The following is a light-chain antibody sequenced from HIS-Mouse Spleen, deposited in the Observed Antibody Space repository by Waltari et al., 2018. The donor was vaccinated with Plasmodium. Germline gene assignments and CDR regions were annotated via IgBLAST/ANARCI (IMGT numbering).Light chain of an antibody. J-gene: IGLJ1*01. Sequence: QSALTQPRSVSGSPGQSVTISCPGTSSDVGGYNYVSWYQQHPGKAPKLRIYDVSKRPSGVPDRFSGSKSGNTASLTISGLQAEDEADYYCCSYAGSYTYVFGTGTKVTVL. CDR2: DVS. CDR3: CSYAGSYTYV. CDR1: SSDVGGYNY. V-gene: IGLV2-11*01.